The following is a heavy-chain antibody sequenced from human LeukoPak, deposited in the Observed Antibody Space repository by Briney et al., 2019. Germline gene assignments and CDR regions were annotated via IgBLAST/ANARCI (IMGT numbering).Heavy chain of an antibody. J-gene: IGHJ4*02. D-gene: IGHD6-19*01. Sequence: GGSLRLSCAASGFTFSSYSMNWVRQAPGKGLEWVSSITSSGRYIYYADSVKGRFTISRDNSENSLYLQMNSLRAEDTAVYYCATYSSAFSYWGQGTLVTVSS. CDR2: ITSSGRYI. CDR3: ATYSSAFSY. CDR1: GFTFSSYS. V-gene: IGHV3-21*01.